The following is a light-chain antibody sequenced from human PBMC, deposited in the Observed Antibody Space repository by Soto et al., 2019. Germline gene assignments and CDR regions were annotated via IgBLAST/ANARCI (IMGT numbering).Light chain of an antibody. Sequence: EVVLTQSPATLPLSPGERATLSCRASESVFGYLAWYQHKPGQAPRLLIYDASNRATGVPARFSGSGSGTDFTLTISSLEPEDFAVYYCQQRYRWPPITFGQGTRLEIK. CDR2: DAS. J-gene: IGKJ5*01. V-gene: IGKV3-11*01. CDR1: ESVFGY. CDR3: QQRYRWPPIT.